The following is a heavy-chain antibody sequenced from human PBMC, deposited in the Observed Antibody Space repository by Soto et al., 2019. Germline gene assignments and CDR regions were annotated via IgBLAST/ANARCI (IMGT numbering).Heavy chain of an antibody. J-gene: IGHJ6*02. CDR2: ISYDGSNK. Sequence: LSCAASGFTFSSYAMHWVRQAPGKGLEWVAVISYDGSNKYYADSVKGRFTISRDNSKNTLYLQMNSLRAEDTAVYYCARESRRSSWYYYYYGMDVWGQGTTVTVSS. CDR1: GFTFSSYA. D-gene: IGHD6-13*01. CDR3: ARESRRSSWYYYYYGMDV. V-gene: IGHV3-30-3*01.